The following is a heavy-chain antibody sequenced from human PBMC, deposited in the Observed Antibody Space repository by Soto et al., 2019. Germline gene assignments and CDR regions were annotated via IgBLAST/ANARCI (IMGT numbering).Heavy chain of an antibody. J-gene: IGHJ4*02. V-gene: IGHV1-2*02. CDR3: TRSPMLVRGPVRGPLDY. Sequence: ASVKVSCKASEYIFTDYYIHWVRQAPGQGLEWMGWMNPNAGGTNYARKFQGRVTMTRDTSISTAYMELTRLTSDDTAVYYCTRSPMLVRGPVRGPLDYWGPGTLVTVSS. CDR1: EYIFTDYY. D-gene: IGHD1-26*01. CDR2: MNPNAGGT.